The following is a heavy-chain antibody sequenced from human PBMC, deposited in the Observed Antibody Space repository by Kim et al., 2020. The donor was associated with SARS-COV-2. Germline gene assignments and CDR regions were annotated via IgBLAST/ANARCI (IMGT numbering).Heavy chain of an antibody. V-gene: IGHV3-49*03. CDR2: IRSKAYGGTT. CDR1: GFTFGDYA. D-gene: IGHD4-17*01. CDR3: TRGLDYGDYPSGMDV. Sequence: GGSLRLSCTASGFTFGDYAMSWFRQAPGKGLEWVGFIRSKAYGGTTEYAASVKGRFTISRDDSKSIAYLQMNSLKTEDTAVYYCTRGLDYGDYPSGMDVWGQGTTVTVSS. J-gene: IGHJ6*02.